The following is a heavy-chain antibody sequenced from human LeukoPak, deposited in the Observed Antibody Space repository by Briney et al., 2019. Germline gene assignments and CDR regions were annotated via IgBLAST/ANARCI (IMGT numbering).Heavy chain of an antibody. CDR3: ATPYCSSISCLDVFSM. CDR2: KYYSGSA. J-gene: IGHJ3*02. V-gene: IGHV4-31*03. CDR1: GVSVSDGRYY. Sequence: PSQTLSLTCNVSGVSVSDGRYYWTWIRQHPGKGLEWIGYKYYSGSAKYHPSLKSRLTISVDTSKNQFSLQLTSVTAADTATYYCATPYCSSISCLDVFSMWGQGTRVTVSS. D-gene: IGHD2-2*01.